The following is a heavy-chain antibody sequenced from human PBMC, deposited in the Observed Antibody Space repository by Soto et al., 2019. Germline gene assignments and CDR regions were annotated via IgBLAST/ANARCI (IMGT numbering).Heavy chain of an antibody. D-gene: IGHD3-9*01. Sequence: GASVKVSCKASGGTFSSYTISWVRQAPGQGLEWMGRIIPILGIANYAQKFQGRVTITADKSTSTAYMELSSLRSEDTAVYYCAIVRVPGLRYFEMDFDYWGQGTLVTVSS. CDR1: GGTFSSYT. CDR3: AIVRVPGLRYFEMDFDY. CDR2: IIPILGIA. V-gene: IGHV1-69*02. J-gene: IGHJ4*02.